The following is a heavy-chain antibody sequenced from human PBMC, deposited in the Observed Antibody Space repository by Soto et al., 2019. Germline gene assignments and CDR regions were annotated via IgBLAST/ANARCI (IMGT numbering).Heavy chain of an antibody. CDR3: AKGRYDFLSPYYFDS. V-gene: IGHV3-9*01. D-gene: IGHD3-3*01. J-gene: IGHJ4*02. CDR1: GLNFDDFA. Sequence: SLRLSCVGTGLNFDDFAMHWVRQAPGKGLEWVSGITWNSRVLAYADSVKGRFTISRDNARNSLYLQMDSLRDEDTALYYCAKGRYDFLSPYYFDSWGQVTMDTVSS. CDR2: ITWNSRVL.